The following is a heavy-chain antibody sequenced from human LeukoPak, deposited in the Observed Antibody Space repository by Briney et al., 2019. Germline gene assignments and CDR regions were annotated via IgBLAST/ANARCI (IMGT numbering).Heavy chain of an antibody. D-gene: IGHD5-24*01. CDR1: GFTFGSYA. Sequence: GGSLRLSCAASGFTFGSYAMTWVRQAPGKGLEWVSVISGTGGSTYYADSVKGRFTISRDNSKNTLFLQMDSLRAEDTAIYYCVKDFNSGYWGQGTLVTVSS. V-gene: IGHV3-23*01. J-gene: IGHJ4*02. CDR3: VKDFNSGY. CDR2: ISGTGGST.